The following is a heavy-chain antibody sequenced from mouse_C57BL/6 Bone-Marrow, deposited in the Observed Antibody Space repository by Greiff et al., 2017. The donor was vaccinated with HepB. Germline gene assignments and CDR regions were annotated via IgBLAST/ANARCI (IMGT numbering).Heavy chain of an antibody. Sequence: VQLKESGGDLVKPGGSLKLSCAASGFTFSSYGMSWVRQTPDKRLEWVATISSGGSYTYYPDSVKGRFTISRDNAKNTLYLQMSSLKSEDTAMYYYASLYYSNYLYYWGQGTTLTVSS. D-gene: IGHD2-5*01. CDR2: ISSGGSYT. J-gene: IGHJ2*01. CDR3: ASLYYSNYLYY. V-gene: IGHV5-6*01. CDR1: GFTFSSYG.